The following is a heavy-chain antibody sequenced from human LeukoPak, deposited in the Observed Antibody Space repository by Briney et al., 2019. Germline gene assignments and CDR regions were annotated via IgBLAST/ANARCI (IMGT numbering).Heavy chain of an antibody. D-gene: IGHD2-8*01. V-gene: IGHV3-48*03. Sequence: GGSLRLSCAASGFSFSEYEMNWVRQAPGKGLEWVSYISDSGSTIYYAHSVKGRFTISRDNAKNSVYLQMNGLRVEDTAVYYCARDHRTCTRNICHSTIVPDAFDIWGQGTMVTVSS. J-gene: IGHJ3*02. CDR1: GFSFSEYE. CDR3: ARDHRTCTRNICHSTIVPDAFDI. CDR2: ISDSGSTI.